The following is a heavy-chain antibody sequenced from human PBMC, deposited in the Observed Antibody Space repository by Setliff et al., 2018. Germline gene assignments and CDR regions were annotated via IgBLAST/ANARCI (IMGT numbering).Heavy chain of an antibody. V-gene: IGHV1-18*01. CDR2: ISPYNGNT. D-gene: IGHD2-15*01. CDR3: AREGYCSGGRCYGQMPAALGH. Sequence: ASVKVSCKASGYTFKTYGFTWVRQAPGQGLEWMGWISPYNGNTNSAQKFQGRVTMTTDTSTSTAYMELKSLRYDDTAVYYCAREGYCSGGRCYGQMPAALGHWGQGTLVTVSS. J-gene: IGHJ4*02. CDR1: GYTFKTYG.